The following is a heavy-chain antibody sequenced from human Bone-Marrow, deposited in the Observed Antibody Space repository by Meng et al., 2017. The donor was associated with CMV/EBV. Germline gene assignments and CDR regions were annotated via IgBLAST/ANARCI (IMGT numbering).Heavy chain of an antibody. Sequence: GSLRLSCAVYGGSFSGYYWSWIRQPPGKGLEWIGEINHSGSTNYNPSLKSRVTISVDTPKNQFSLKLSSVTAADTAVYYCARAYSTGTTVDYWGQGTLVTVSS. CDR3: ARAYSTGTTVDY. CDR1: GGSFSGYY. D-gene: IGHD1-7*01. J-gene: IGHJ4*02. CDR2: INHSGST. V-gene: IGHV4-34*01.